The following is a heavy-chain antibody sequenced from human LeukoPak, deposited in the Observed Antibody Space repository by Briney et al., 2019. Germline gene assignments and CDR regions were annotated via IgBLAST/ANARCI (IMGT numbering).Heavy chain of an antibody. J-gene: IGHJ4*02. Sequence: ASVKVSCKASGYTFTDYFIHWVRQAPGQGLEWMGWMNPNSGGTNYAQNFQGRVTMTRDTSINSAYMELSSLRSDDTAVFYCASTYRSGWYFDYWGQGTPVTVSS. V-gene: IGHV1-2*02. CDR3: ASTYRSGWYFDY. CDR1: GYTFTDYF. D-gene: IGHD6-19*01. CDR2: MNPNSGGT.